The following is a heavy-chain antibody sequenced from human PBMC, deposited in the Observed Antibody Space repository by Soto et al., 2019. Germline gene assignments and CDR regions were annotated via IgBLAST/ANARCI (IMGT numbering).Heavy chain of an antibody. D-gene: IGHD2-2*01. CDR1: GFTFSSYS. J-gene: IGHJ4*02. V-gene: IGHV3-21*01. CDR2: ISSSSSYI. CDR3: ARDGWDCSSTSCPIPFDY. Sequence: PGGSLRLSCAASGFTFSSYSMNWVRQAPGKGLEWVSSISSSSSYIYYADSVKGRFTISRDNAKNSLYLQMNSLRAEDTAVYYCARDGWDCSSTSCPIPFDYWGQGTLITVSS.